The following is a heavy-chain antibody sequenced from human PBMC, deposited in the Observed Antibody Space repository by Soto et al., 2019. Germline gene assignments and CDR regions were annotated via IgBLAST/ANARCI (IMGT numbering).Heavy chain of an antibody. CDR3: ARSGDWGSGYYYVAG. D-gene: IGHD3-22*01. CDR1: GGSFSGYY. V-gene: IGHV4-34*01. CDR2: INHSGST. J-gene: IGHJ4*02. Sequence: QVQLQQWGAGLLKPSETLSLTCAVYGGSFSGYYWSWIRQPPGKGLEWIGEINHSGSTNYNPSLKSRVTISVDTSKNQFSLKLSSVTAADTAVYYCARSGDWGSGYYYVAGWGQGTLVTVSS.